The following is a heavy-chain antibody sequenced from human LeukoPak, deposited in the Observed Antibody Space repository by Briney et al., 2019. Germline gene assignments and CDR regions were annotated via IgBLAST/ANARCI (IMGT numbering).Heavy chain of an antibody. J-gene: IGHJ6*03. Sequence: GGSLRLSCAASGFTLSSYAMSRVRQAPAKGQEWVSSISASGGSTNYADSVEGRFTISRDNSKNTVYLQMNSLRAEDTAVYYCAKVMKGSERLTMVRGVIIKTAGLYYMDVWGKGTTVTVSS. CDR3: AKVMKGSERLTMVRGVIIKTAGLYYMDV. V-gene: IGHV3-23*01. CDR1: GFTLSSYA. CDR2: ISASGGST. D-gene: IGHD3-10*01.